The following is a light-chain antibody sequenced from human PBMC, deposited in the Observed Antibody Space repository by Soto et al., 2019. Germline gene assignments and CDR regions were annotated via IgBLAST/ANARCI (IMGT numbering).Light chain of an antibody. J-gene: IGLJ3*02. V-gene: IGLV2-23*02. CDR1: GSDVGSYIL. CDR3: CSYAGGTSWV. CDR2: EVS. Sequence: QSVLTQPAPVSGSPGQSITISCTGTGSDVGSYILVSWYQQHPGKAPKLIIYEVSERPSGVSDRFSGSKSDNTASLTISGLQAEDEADYYCCSYAGGTSWVFGGGTKVTVL.